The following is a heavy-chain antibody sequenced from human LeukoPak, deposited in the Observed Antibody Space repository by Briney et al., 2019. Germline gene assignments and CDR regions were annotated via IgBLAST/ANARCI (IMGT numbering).Heavy chain of an antibody. CDR2: ITGSGDTT. V-gene: IGHV3-23*01. CDR1: GFTFSSYA. J-gene: IGHJ4*02. Sequence: PTGGSLRLSCAPSGFTFSSYAVTWVRQAPGKGLEWVSGITGSGDTTFYAVSVKGRFTISRDNSKNTLYLQMHSLRAEDTAVYYCVKDYSTIAAAANPLFDYWGQGALVTVSS. CDR3: VKDYSTIAAAANPLFDY. D-gene: IGHD6-13*01.